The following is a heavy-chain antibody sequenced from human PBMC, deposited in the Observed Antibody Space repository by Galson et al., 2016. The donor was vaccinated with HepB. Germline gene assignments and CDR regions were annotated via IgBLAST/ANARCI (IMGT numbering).Heavy chain of an antibody. CDR1: GFILTNNY. Sequence: SLRLSCAASGFILTNNYMNWVRQAPGKGLEWVSVIHSGGYTYYADSVKGRFTMSRDNSKKMLYLQMNNLRAEDTALYYCARGSLGYLDYWGQGTLVTVSS. D-gene: IGHD6-13*01. CDR2: IHSGGYT. V-gene: IGHV3-53*01. CDR3: ARGSLGYLDY. J-gene: IGHJ4*02.